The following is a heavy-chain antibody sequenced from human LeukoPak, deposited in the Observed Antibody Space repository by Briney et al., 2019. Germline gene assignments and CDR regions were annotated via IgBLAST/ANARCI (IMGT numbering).Heavy chain of an antibody. CDR3: ARGRSSGWYRDYYYGMDV. J-gene: IGHJ6*02. Sequence: SETLSLTCAVYGGSFSGYYWSWIRQPPGKGLEWIGEINHNGSTNYNPSLKSRVTISVDTSKNQFSLKLSSVTAADTAVYYCARGRSSGWYRDYYYGMDVWGQGTTVTVSS. CDR2: INHNGST. CDR1: GGSFSGYY. V-gene: IGHV4-34*01. D-gene: IGHD6-19*01.